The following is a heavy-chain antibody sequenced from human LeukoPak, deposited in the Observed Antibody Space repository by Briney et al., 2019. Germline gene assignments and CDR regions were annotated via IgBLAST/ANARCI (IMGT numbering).Heavy chain of an antibody. D-gene: IGHD3-9*01. Sequence: GASVKVSCKASGYTFIKYGVSWVRQAPGQGLEWMGWISANNDDTYYVEKFKGRVTMTTDTSTDTAYMELRSPRSDDTAVFYCARVDILTGYYFFDYWGQGTLITVSS. CDR3: ARVDILTGYYFFDY. V-gene: IGHV1-18*01. CDR1: GYTFIKYG. CDR2: ISANNDDT. J-gene: IGHJ4*02.